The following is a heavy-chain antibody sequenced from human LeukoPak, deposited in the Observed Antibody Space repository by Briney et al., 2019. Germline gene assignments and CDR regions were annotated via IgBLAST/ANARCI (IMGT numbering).Heavy chain of an antibody. CDR2: IKQDGSEK. D-gene: IGHD6-19*01. CDR3: ARDRGIAVAGRGEKDY. V-gene: IGHV3-7*01. J-gene: IGHJ4*02. CDR1: GFTFSSYW. Sequence: GGSLRLSCAASGFTFSSYWMSWVRQAPGKGLEWVANIKQDGSEKYYVDSVKGRFTISRDNAKNSLYLQMNSLRAEDTAVYYCARDRGIAVAGRGEKDYWGQGTLVTVSS.